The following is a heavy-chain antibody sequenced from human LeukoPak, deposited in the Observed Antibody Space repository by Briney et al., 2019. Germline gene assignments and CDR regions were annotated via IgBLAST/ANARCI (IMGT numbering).Heavy chain of an antibody. D-gene: IGHD1-26*01. CDR2: MNPNSGNT. J-gene: IGHJ4*02. Sequence: ASVKVSCKASGYTFTSYDINGVRQATGQGLEWMGWMNPNSGNTGYAQKFQGRVTMTRNTSISTAYMELSSLRSEDTAVYYCATRYSGSYGLDYWGQGTLVTVSS. V-gene: IGHV1-8*01. CDR1: GYTFTSYD. CDR3: ATRYSGSYGLDY.